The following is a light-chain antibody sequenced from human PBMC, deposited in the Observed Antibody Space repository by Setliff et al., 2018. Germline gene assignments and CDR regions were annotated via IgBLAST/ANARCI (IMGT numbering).Light chain of an antibody. V-gene: IGLV2-14*03. Sequence: QSVLTQPAAVSGSPGQSITISCAGTSSDVGGYNYVSWYQQHPGKAPKLMIYEVTKRPSRVSDRFSGSKSGNTASLTISGLQAEDEADYYCLSYTSETTHALFAGGTKVTVL. CDR2: EVT. CDR3: LSYTSETTHAL. CDR1: SSDVGGYNY. J-gene: IGLJ2*01.